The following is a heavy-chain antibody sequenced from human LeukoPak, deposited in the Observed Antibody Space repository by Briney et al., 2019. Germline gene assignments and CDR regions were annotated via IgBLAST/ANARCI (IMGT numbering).Heavy chain of an antibody. CDR2: ISYDGSNK. CDR1: GFTFSSYG. Sequence: PGGSLRLSCAASGFTFSSYGMHWVRQAPGKGLEWVAVISYDGSNKYYADSVKGRFTISRDNSKNTLYLQMNSLRAEDTAVYYCAKDSGYSSGWPPAEYFQHWGQGTPVTVSS. V-gene: IGHV3-30*18. J-gene: IGHJ1*01. CDR3: AKDSGYSSGWPPAEYFQH. D-gene: IGHD6-19*01.